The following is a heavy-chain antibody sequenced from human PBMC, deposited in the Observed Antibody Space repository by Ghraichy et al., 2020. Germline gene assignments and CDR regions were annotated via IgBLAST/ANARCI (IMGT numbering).Heavy chain of an antibody. CDR1: GFTFSSYG. V-gene: IGHV3-30*18. Sequence: GSLRLSCAASGFTFSSYGMHWVRQAPGKGLEWVAVISYDGSNKYYADSVKGRFTISRDNSKNTLYLQMNSLRAEDTAVYYCAKDRGTEVYYYYMDVWGKGTTVTVSS. J-gene: IGHJ6*03. D-gene: IGHD1-7*01. CDR3: AKDRGTEVYYYYMDV. CDR2: ISYDGSNK.